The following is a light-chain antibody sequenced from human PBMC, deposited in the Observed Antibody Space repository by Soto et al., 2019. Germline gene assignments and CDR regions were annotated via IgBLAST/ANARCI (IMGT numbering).Light chain of an antibody. CDR2: DAS. Sequence: EIVLTQSPATLSLSPGERATLSCRASQSVSIYLAWYQQIPGQAPRLLIYDASNRATGIPGRFSGSGSGTDFTLSISSLEPEDFAVYYCQQRSNWPWTFCQGTKVEIK. CDR1: QSVSIY. V-gene: IGKV3-11*01. CDR3: QQRSNWPWT. J-gene: IGKJ1*01.